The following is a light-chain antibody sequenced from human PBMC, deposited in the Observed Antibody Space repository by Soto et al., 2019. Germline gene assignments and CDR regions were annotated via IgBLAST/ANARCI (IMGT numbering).Light chain of an antibody. CDR2: DAS. CDR1: QSISAW. J-gene: IGKJ1*01. Sequence: DIQMTQAASTLSASVGDRVTITCRASQSISAWLAWYQQKPGRAPKLLIYDASNLQSGVPSRFSGSGSGTEFTLTIDSLQPDDFATYYCQQYDTYLRTFGQGTKVDIK. V-gene: IGKV1-5*01. CDR3: QQYDTYLRT.